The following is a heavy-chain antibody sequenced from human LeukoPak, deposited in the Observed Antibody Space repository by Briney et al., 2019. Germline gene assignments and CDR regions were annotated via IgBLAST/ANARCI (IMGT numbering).Heavy chain of an antibody. Sequence: ASVKVSCKASGYTFTTYAMHWVRQAPGQRLEWMGWINGGNGNTKYSQNLQGRVTMTRDTSASTAYMELSRLRYEDTAVYYCARRGHYYVDYWGQGTVVTVSS. J-gene: IGHJ4*02. CDR3: ARRGHYYVDY. CDR1: GYTFTTYA. V-gene: IGHV1-3*01. CDR2: INGGNGNT.